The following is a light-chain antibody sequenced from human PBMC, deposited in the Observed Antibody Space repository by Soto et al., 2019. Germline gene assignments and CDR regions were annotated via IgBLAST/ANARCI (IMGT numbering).Light chain of an antibody. V-gene: IGKV3-20*01. CDR3: QQYESSPTT. CDR2: GAS. Sequence: EIVLTQSPGTLSLSPGERATLSCRASQSVSSTYLAWYQQKPGQAPRLLIYGASSRATGIPDRFSGRGSGTDFTLTISRLEPEDFAVYYCQQYESSPTTFGGGTKVEIK. J-gene: IGKJ4*01. CDR1: QSVSSTY.